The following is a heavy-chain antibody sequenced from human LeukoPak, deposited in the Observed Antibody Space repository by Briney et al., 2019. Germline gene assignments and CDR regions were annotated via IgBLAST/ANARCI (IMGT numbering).Heavy chain of an antibody. V-gene: IGHV1-2*02. J-gene: IGHJ5*02. CDR2: INPNSGGT. CDR1: GYTFTGYY. CDR3: ARRGITMVRGVASWFDP. Sequence: GASVKVSCKASGYTFTGYYMHWVRQAPGQGLEWMGWINPNSGGTNYAQKFQGGATMTRNTSISTAYMELSRLRSDDTAVYYCARRGITMVRGVASWFDPWGQGTLVTVSS. D-gene: IGHD3-10*01.